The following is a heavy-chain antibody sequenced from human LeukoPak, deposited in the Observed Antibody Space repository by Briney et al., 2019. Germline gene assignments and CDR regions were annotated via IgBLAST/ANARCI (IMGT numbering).Heavy chain of an antibody. CDR3: ARIDVRFLEWLFNAFDI. CDR1: GFTFSSYW. V-gene: IGHV3-20*04. Sequence: GGSLRLSCAASGFTFSSYWMHWVRQAPGKGLEWVSGINWNGGSTGYADSVKGRFTISRDNAKNSLYLQMNSLRAEDTALYYCARIDVRFLEWLFNAFDIWGQGTMVTVSS. J-gene: IGHJ3*02. CDR2: INWNGGST. D-gene: IGHD3-3*01.